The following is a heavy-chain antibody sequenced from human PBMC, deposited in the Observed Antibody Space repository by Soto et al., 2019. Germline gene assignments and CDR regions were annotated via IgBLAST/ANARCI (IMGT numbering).Heavy chain of an antibody. D-gene: IGHD2-15*01. J-gene: IGHJ4*02. CDR2: INSGSTSV. Sequence: DVHLVESGGGLVKSGGSLRLSCEVSGFSFSISAMNWVRQAPGKGLEWVSSINSGSTSVRYADSVKGRFTISRDNANNSLSLHMNSLRVEDTAVYYCARGGGSLNYWGQGTLVTVSS. CDR3: ARGGGSLNY. V-gene: IGHV3-21*01. CDR1: GFSFSISA.